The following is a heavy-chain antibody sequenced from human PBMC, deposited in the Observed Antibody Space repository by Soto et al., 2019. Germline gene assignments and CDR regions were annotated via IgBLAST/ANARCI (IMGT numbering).Heavy chain of an antibody. CDR3: AKGAYCAY. V-gene: IGHV3-23*01. CDR1: GITFSNYA. Sequence: EVQLLESGGGLVQPGGSLRLSCAASGITFSNYAMSWVRQAPGKGLEWVSSIRDSDDSTYYADSVKGQFSISRDYSKTTLKLQKNSPGATDTDVYYWAKGAYCAYWGQGTVVTVSS. CDR2: IRDSDDST. J-gene: IGHJ4*02.